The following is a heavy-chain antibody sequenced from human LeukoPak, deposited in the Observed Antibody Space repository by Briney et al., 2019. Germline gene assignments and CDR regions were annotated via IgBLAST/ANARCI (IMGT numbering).Heavy chain of an antibody. CDR3: ASTSGSYYFDY. V-gene: IGHV3-21*01. CDR2: ISSSSSSI. J-gene: IGHJ4*02. D-gene: IGHD1-26*01. CDR1: GFTFSSYS. Sequence: PGGSLRLSCAASGFTFSSYSMNWVRQAPGKGLEWVSSISSSSSSIYYADSVKGRFTISRDNAKNSLYLQMNSLRAEDTAVYYCASTSGSYYFDYWGQGTLVTVSS.